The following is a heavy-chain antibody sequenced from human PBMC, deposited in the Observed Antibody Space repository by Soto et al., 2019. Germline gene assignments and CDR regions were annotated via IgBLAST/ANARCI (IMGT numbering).Heavy chain of an antibody. Sequence: GESLKISCKGSGYSFTRYWIGWGRQIPRKSLEWMGIIYPGDSDTRYSPSFQGQVTISADKSISTAYLQWSSLKASDTAMYYCARLRYYDFWSGYSSGFDYWGQGTLVTVSS. CDR3: ARLRYYDFWSGYSSGFDY. J-gene: IGHJ4*02. CDR1: GYSFTRYW. CDR2: IYPGDSDT. V-gene: IGHV5-51*01. D-gene: IGHD3-3*01.